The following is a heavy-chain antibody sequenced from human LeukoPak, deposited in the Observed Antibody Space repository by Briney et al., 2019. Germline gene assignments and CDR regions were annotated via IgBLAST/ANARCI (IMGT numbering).Heavy chain of an antibody. Sequence: GGSLRLSCAASGFTFSSYWMSWVRQAPGKGLEGVANIKQDGSEKYYVDSVKGRFTISRDNAKNSLYLQMNSLRAEDTAVYYCARDGEWLFTPDAFDIWGQGTMVTVSS. D-gene: IGHD3-3*01. V-gene: IGHV3-7*01. J-gene: IGHJ3*02. CDR2: IKQDGSEK. CDR3: ARDGEWLFTPDAFDI. CDR1: GFTFSSYW.